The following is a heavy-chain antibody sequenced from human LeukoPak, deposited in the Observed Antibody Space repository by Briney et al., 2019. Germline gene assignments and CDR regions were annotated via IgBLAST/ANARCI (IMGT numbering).Heavy chain of an antibody. Sequence: PGGSLRLSCAASGFIFDDYDMTWVRQAPGKGLEWVSSISGSDGSSHYADFVKGRFTISRDNSKNTLHLQMNSLRAEDTAVYYCAKSLGVGGYTRYRGFDQWGQGTLVTVSS. CDR1: GFIFDDYD. CDR3: AKSLGVGGYTRYRGFDQ. J-gene: IGHJ4*02. V-gene: IGHV3-23*01. CDR2: ISGSDGSS. D-gene: IGHD3-16*02.